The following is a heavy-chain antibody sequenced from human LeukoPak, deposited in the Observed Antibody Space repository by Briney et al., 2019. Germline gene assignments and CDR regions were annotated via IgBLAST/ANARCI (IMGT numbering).Heavy chain of an antibody. D-gene: IGHD2-2*01. V-gene: IGHV3-21*01. CDR1: GFTFSSYS. J-gene: IGHJ4*02. Sequence: GGSLRLFCAASGFTFSSYSMNWVRQAPGKGLEWVSSISSSGSFIYYADSLRGRFTISRDNAKNSLYLQMNSLRAEDTAVYYCARGSCSSVSCNLDSWGQGTLVTVSS. CDR2: ISSSGSFI. CDR3: ARGSCSSVSCNLDS.